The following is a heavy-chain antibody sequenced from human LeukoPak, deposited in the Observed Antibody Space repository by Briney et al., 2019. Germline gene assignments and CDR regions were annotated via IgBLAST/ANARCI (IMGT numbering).Heavy chain of an antibody. D-gene: IGHD2-15*01. V-gene: IGHV3-73*01. Sequence: PGGSLKLSCAASGFTFSGPAMHWVRQASGKGLEWVGRIRSKAISYATAYAASVKGRFTISRDDSKNTAYLQMNSLKTEDTAVYYCTRLPGDCSGGSCYSNYFDYWGQGTLVTVSS. CDR3: TRLPGDCSGGSCYSNYFDY. J-gene: IGHJ4*02. CDR1: GFTFSGPA. CDR2: IRSKAISYAT.